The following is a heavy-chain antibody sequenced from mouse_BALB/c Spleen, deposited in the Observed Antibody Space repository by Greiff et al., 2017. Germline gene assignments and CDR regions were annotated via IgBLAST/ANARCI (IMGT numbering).Heavy chain of an antibody. CDR3: ARGGYGEGLFDY. CDR2: SRNKANDYTT. D-gene: IGHD2-2*01. J-gene: IGHJ2*01. CDR1: GFTFSDFY. V-gene: IGHV7-1*02. Sequence: EVMLVESGGGLVQPGGSLRLSCATSGFTFSDFYMAWVRQPPGKRLDWIAASRNKANDYTTEYSASVKGRFIVSRDTSQSILYLQMNALRAEDTAIYYCARGGYGEGLFDYWGQGTTLTVSS.